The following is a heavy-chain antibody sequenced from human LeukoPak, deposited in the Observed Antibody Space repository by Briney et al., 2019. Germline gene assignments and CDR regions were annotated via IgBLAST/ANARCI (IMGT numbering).Heavy chain of an antibody. J-gene: IGHJ4*02. CDR1: GGSISSYY. D-gene: IGHD3-22*01. CDR2: MYYSGST. CDR3: ARANYYDSSGYYTYFDY. Sequence: SETLSLTCTVSGGSISSYYWSWIRQPPGKGLEWIGYMYYSGSTNYNPSLKSRVTISIDTSKNQFSLKLSSVTAADTAVYYCARANYYDSSGYYTYFDYWGQGTLVTVSS. V-gene: IGHV4-59*01.